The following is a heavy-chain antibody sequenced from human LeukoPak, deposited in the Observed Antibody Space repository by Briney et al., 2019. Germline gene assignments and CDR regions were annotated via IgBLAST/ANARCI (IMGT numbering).Heavy chain of an antibody. D-gene: IGHD3-22*01. Sequence: GGSLRLSCAASGFTFSSYGMHWVRQAPGKGLEWVAVISYNGSNKYYADSVKGRFTVSRDNSKNTLYLQMNSLRAEDTAVYYCAKDPGGSSGYPDAFDIWGQGTMVTVSS. CDR3: AKDPGGSSGYPDAFDI. CDR2: ISYNGSNK. J-gene: IGHJ3*02. V-gene: IGHV3-30*18. CDR1: GFTFSSYG.